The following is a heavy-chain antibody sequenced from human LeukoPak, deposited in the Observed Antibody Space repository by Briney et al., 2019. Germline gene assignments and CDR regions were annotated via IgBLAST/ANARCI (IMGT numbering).Heavy chain of an antibody. CDR2: INPGDSDA. Sequence: GESLKISCETSGYSFTTYWIGWVRQMPGTGLEWVGAINPGDSDARYSPSFQGQVTISADKSIRTAYLQWSSLKASDTAIYYCARQRGASGSINYFDPWGRGTLVTVSS. CDR1: GYSFTTYW. J-gene: IGHJ5*02. V-gene: IGHV5-51*01. D-gene: IGHD3-10*01. CDR3: ARQRGASGSINYFDP.